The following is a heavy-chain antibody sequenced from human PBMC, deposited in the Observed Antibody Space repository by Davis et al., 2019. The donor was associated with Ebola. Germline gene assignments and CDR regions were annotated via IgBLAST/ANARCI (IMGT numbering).Heavy chain of an antibody. D-gene: IGHD5-24*01. V-gene: IGHV3-9*01. J-gene: IGHJ4*02. Sequence: SLKISCAASGFTFDDYAMHWVRQAPGKGLEWVSGISWNSGSIGYADSVKGRFTTSRDNAKNSLYLQMNSLRAEDTALYSCAKDGYGFPYYFDYGGQEPLFTVPS. CDR3: AKDGYGFPYYFDY. CDR2: ISWNSGSI. CDR1: GFTFDDYA.